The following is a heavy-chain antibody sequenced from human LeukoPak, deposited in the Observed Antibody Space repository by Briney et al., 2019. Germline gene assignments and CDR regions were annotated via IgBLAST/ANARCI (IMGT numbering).Heavy chain of an antibody. J-gene: IGHJ6*03. V-gene: IGHV4-34*01. CDR1: GFTFSYYA. Sequence: GSLRLSCAASGFTFSYYAMTWVRQPPGKGLEWIGEINHSGSTNYNPSLKSRVTISVDTSKNQFSLKLSSVTAADTAVYYCARQGGYSSSGISYYYYMDVWGKGTTVTVSS. D-gene: IGHD6-6*01. CDR3: ARQGGYSSSGISYYYYMDV. CDR2: INHSGST.